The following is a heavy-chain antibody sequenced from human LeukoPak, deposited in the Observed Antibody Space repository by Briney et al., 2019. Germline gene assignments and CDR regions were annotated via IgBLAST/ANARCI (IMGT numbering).Heavy chain of an antibody. D-gene: IGHD6-19*01. V-gene: IGHV3-23*01. Sequence: GGSLRLSCVASGFTFSSYAMGWVRQAPGKGLECVSSIDGSIGSTYYADSVKGRFTISRDNSKNTLYLQMNSLRAEDTALYYCAKAPPYSSGWFQYYFDYWGQGTLVTVSS. J-gene: IGHJ4*02. CDR1: GFTFSSYA. CDR3: AKAPPYSSGWFQYYFDY. CDR2: IDGSIGST.